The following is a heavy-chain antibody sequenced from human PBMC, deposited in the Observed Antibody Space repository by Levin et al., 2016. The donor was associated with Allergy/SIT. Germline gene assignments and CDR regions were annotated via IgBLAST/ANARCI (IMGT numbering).Heavy chain of an antibody. J-gene: IGHJ4*02. CDR1: GFTFSSYS. V-gene: IGHV3-21*04. Sequence: GGSLRLSCAASGFTFSSYSMNWVRQAPGKGLEWVSSISSSSSYIYYADSVKGRFTISRDNAKNSLYLQMNSLRAEDTAVYYCAKDLSRGYFLRPGEFDYWGQGTLVTVSS. D-gene: IGHD3-16*01. CDR2: ISSSSSYI. CDR3: AKDLSRGYFLRPGEFDY.